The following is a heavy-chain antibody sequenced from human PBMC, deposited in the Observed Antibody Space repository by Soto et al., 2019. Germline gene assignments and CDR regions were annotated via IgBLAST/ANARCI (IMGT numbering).Heavy chain of an antibody. CDR3: AKDSSSLYYYGSGSYRHWDY. Sequence: GGSLRLSCAASGFTFDDYPMHWVRQAPGKGLEWVSLISWDGSSTYYADSVKGRFTISRDNSKNSLYLQMNSLRTEDTALYYCAKDSSSLYYYGSGSYRHWDYWGQGTLVTVSS. D-gene: IGHD3-10*01. V-gene: IGHV3-43*01. CDR2: ISWDGSST. J-gene: IGHJ4*02. CDR1: GFTFDDYP.